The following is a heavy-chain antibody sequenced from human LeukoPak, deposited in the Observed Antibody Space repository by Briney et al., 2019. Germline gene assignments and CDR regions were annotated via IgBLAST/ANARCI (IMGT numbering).Heavy chain of an antibody. V-gene: IGHV5-51*01. CDR2: IYPADSDI. Sequence: GESLKISCKGSGYSINNYWIAWVRQMPGKGLEWMGIIYPADSDIRYSPSFQGQVTISADKSVSTAYLQWNSLKASDTAMYYCARQEYCSGASCYTWFDPWGQGTLVTVSS. CDR1: GYSINNYW. CDR3: ARQEYCSGASCYTWFDP. D-gene: IGHD2-15*01. J-gene: IGHJ5*02.